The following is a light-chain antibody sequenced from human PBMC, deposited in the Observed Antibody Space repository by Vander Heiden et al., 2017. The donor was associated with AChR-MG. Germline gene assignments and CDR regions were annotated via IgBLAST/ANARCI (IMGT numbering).Light chain of an antibody. J-gene: IGKJ4*01. CDR1: QSLLHSDGKTY. CDR2: EVS. CDR3: RQTIQLPFT. Sequence: DIVMTQTPLSLSVTPGQSASISCKSGQSLLHSDGKTYLSWYLQRPGQPPRILIYEVSSRYSGVPDRFSGSGSGTDFTLKISRVETEDVGVYYCRQTIQLPFTFGGGTKVEIK. V-gene: IGKV2D-29*01.